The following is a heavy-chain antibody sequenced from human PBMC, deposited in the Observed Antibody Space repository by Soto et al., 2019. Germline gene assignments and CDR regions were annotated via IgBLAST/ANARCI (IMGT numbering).Heavy chain of an antibody. Sequence: GGSLRLSCTASGFTFGDYAMSWFRQAPGKGLEWVGFIRSKAYGGTTEYAASVKGRFTISRDDSKSIAYLQMNSLKTEDTAVYYCTNWIIFPDPNYQHTFDPWGQGTLVTVSS. CDR2: IRSKAYGGTT. CDR3: TNWIIFPDPNYQHTFDP. D-gene: IGHD1-1*01. V-gene: IGHV3-49*03. J-gene: IGHJ5*02. CDR1: GFTFGDYA.